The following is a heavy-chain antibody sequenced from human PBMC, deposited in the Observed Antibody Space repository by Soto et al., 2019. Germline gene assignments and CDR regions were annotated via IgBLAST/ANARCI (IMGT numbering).Heavy chain of an antibody. CDR1: GDSISSTTYY. J-gene: IGHJ4*02. CDR2: IYYSGTT. D-gene: IGHD3-22*01. V-gene: IGHV4-39*01. CDR3: ARHRYDSSGYYAPFDY. Sequence: SETLSLTCSVSGDSISSTTYYWGWIRQPPGKGLEWIGSIYYSGTTYYIPSLKSRVTISVDTSKNQFSVNLNSVTAADTAVYYCARHRYDSSGYYAPFDYWGQGNLVTVSS.